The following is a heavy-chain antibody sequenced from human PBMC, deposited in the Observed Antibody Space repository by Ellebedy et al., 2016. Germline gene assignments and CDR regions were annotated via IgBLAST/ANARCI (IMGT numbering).Heavy chain of an antibody. CDR2: INAGNGNT. Sequence: ASVKVSCKASGYTFSGYALHWVRLAPGQRLEWMGWINAGNGNTKYSQKFQGRVTITRDTSASTAYMELSSLRSEDTAVYYCAREGCSNDICNRGYYYGMDVWGQGTTVIVSS. J-gene: IGHJ6*02. V-gene: IGHV1-3*01. CDR3: AREGCSNDICNRGYYYGMDV. CDR1: GYTFSGYA. D-gene: IGHD2-8*01.